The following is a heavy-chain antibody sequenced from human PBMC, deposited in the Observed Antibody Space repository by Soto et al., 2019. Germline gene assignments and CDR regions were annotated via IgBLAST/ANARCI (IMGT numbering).Heavy chain of an antibody. CDR2: ITPMFVTA. CDR3: ASGIQLWLRRINNGYSG. V-gene: IGHV1-69*12. CDR1: GATFSTYV. Sequence: QVQLVQSGAEVKKPESSVKVSCKAPGATFSTYVISWFHQPPGKGLEWMGGITPMFVTANYEKGFQDGVTITADESTNTVYMELSSLRSEDTAVYFCASGIQLWLRRINNGYSGWGQGTLVTVSS. D-gene: IGHD5-18*01. J-gene: IGHJ4*02.